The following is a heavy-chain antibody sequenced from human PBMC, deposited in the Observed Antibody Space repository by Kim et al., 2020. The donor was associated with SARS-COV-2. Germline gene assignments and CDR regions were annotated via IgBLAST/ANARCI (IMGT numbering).Heavy chain of an antibody. Sequence: GGSLRLSCAASGFTFSSYAMHWVRQAPGKGLEWVAVISYDGSNKYYADSVKGRFTISRDNSKNTLYLQMNSLRAEDTAVYYCARAGVGTTTQHWGQGTLVTVSS. V-gene: IGHV3-30*04. D-gene: IGHD1-1*01. CDR1: GFTFSSYA. CDR2: ISYDGSNK. J-gene: IGHJ1*01. CDR3: ARAGVGTTTQH.